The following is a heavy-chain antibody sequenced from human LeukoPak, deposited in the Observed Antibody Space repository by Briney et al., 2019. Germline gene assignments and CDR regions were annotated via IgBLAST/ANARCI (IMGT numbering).Heavy chain of an antibody. CDR3: ARQGRAARGFDY. V-gene: IGHV3-21*01. J-gene: IGHJ4*02. CDR1: GYTFSSYS. CDR2: ISSSSSYI. Sequence: GGSLRLSCAASGYTFSSYSMNWVRQAPGKGLEWVSSISSSSSYIYYADSVKGRFTISRDNAKNSLYLQMNSLRAEDTAVYYCARQGRAARGFDYWGQGTPVTVSS. D-gene: IGHD6-6*01.